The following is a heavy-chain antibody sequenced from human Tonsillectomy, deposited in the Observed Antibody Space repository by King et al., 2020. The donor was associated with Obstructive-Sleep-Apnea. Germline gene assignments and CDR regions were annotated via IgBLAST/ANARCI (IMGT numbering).Heavy chain of an antibody. CDR3: AKYDTDFIDAFDI. Sequence: VQLVESGGGLVQPGGSLRLSCAASGFTVSSNYMSWVRQAQGQGLEWVSVIYSGGSTYYADSVKGRFTNSRHNSQNTLYLQMNSLRAEDTAVYYCAKYDTDFIDAFDIWGQGTMVTVSS. D-gene: IGHD3-9*01. CDR1: GFTVSSNY. J-gene: IGHJ3*02. V-gene: IGHV3-53*04. CDR2: IYSGGST.